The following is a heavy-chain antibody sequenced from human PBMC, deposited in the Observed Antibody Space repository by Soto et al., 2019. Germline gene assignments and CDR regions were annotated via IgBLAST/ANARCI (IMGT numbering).Heavy chain of an antibody. J-gene: IGHJ5*02. CDR2: INHSGST. D-gene: IGHD3-3*01. CDR1: GGSFSGYY. CDR3: ARGIRITIFGVVIIKPHNWFDP. Sequence: PSETLSLTCAVYGGSFSGYYWSWIRQPPGKGPEWIGEINHSGSTNYNPSLKSRVTISVDTSKNQFSLKLSSVTAADTAVYYCARGIRITIFGVVIIKPHNWFDPWGQGTLVTVSS. V-gene: IGHV4-34*01.